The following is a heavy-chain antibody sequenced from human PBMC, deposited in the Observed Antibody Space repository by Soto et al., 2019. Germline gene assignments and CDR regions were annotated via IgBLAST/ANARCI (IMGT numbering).Heavy chain of an antibody. CDR1: SGSISSSNW. J-gene: IGHJ3*02. CDR3: ARLLGYCSSTSCSRAFDI. CDR2: IYHSGST. Sequence: SETLSLTCAVSSGSISSSNWWSWVRQPPGKGLEWIGEIYHSGSTNYNPSLKSRVTISVDKSKNQFSLKLSSVTAADTAVYYCARLLGYCSSTSCSRAFDIWGQGTMVTVSS. V-gene: IGHV4-4*02. D-gene: IGHD2-2*01.